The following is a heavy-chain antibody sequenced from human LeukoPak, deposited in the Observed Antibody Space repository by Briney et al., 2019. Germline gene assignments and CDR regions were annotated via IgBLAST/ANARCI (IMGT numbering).Heavy chain of an antibody. CDR2: IYDRGST. CDR3: AKIEVGRFDP. J-gene: IGHJ5*02. CDR1: GASISSHY. V-gene: IGHV4-59*11. Sequence: SETLSLTCTVTGASISSHYWCWIRQTPGTGLEWIGEIYDRGSTTYNPSLKSRVSISVDTSRNQFSLNLRSVTAADTAVYYCAKIEVGRFDPWGQGTLVTVSS. D-gene: IGHD1-26*01.